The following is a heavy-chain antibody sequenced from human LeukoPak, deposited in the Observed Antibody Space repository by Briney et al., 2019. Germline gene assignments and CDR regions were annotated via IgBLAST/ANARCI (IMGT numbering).Heavy chain of an antibody. CDR1: GYTFTSYA. CDR2: INAGNGNT. V-gene: IGHV1-3*01. CDR3: ARTVEAAFYWYFDL. J-gene: IGHJ2*01. Sequence: ASVEVSCKASGYTFTSYAMHWVRQAPGQRLEWMGWINAGNGNTKYSQKFQGRVTITRDTSASTAYMELSSLRSEDTAVYYCARTVEAAFYWYFDLWGRGTLVTVSS. D-gene: IGHD2-15*01.